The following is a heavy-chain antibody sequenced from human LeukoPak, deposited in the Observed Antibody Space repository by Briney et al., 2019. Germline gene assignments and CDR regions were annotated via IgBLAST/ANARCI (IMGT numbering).Heavy chain of an antibody. J-gene: IGHJ4*02. CDR1: GFTFSSYA. Sequence: GGSLRLSCAGSGFTFSSYAMSWVRQAPGKGLEWVSAISGGGGSTYYADSVKGRFTISRDNSKNTLYLQMNSLRAEDTAVYYCAKDLSDSSRVPGDYWGQGTLVTVSS. D-gene: IGHD6-13*01. V-gene: IGHV3-23*01. CDR2: ISGGGGST. CDR3: AKDLSDSSRVPGDY.